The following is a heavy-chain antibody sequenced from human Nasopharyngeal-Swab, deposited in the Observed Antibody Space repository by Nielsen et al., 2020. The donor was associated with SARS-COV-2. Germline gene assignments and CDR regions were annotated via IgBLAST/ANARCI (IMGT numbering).Heavy chain of an antibody. CDR2: IRNKDYGGTT. D-gene: IGHD5-18*01. CDR3: TRDFPFSVDTATRGYMDV. V-gene: IGHV3-49*04. Sequence: GESLKISCAASGFTFSSYSMNWVRQAQGKGLEWVTYIRNKDYGGTTEYAASVRGRFTISRDDSKNIAYLQMNSLTTEDTAVYYCTRDFPFSVDTATRGYMDVWGKGTTVTVPS. J-gene: IGHJ6*03. CDR1: GFTFSSYS.